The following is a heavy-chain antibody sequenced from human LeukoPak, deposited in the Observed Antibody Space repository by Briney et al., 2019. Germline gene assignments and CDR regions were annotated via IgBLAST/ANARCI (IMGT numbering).Heavy chain of an antibody. CDR2: IYYSGST. D-gene: IGHD3-10*01. J-gene: IGHJ4*02. Sequence: PSETLSLTCTVSGGSISSYYWSWIRQPPGKGLEWIGYIYYSGSTYCNPSLKSRVTISVDTSKNQFSLKLSSVTAADTAVYYCASTIGYGSDYWGQGTLVTVSS. CDR1: GGSISSYY. CDR3: ASTIGYGSDY. V-gene: IGHV4-59*08.